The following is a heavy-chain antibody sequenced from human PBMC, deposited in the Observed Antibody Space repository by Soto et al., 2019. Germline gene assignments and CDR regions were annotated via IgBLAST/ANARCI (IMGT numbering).Heavy chain of an antibody. CDR2: ITSSSSTI. D-gene: IGHD3-10*02. CDR3: ASVFRSCNFNC. J-gene: IGHJ4*02. Sequence: QVELVESGGGLVKPGGSLRLSCAASGLSFSDYYMSWIRQAPGKGLEWIAYITSSSSTISSADTVKGRFTISRNGAKTSLYLQLDSLRAEDTAAYYCASVFRSCNFNCWGQGTLVTVSS. V-gene: IGHV3-11*01. CDR1: GLSFSDYY.